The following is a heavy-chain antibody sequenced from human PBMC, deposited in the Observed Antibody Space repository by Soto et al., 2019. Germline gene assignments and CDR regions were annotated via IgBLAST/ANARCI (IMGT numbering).Heavy chain of an antibody. CDR1: GVTFSSFA. D-gene: IGHD5-12*01. CDR3: ASSTGSGFRPGPHRFNWFDH. Sequence: QVQLVQSGAEVKQPGSSVKVSCQASGVTFSSFAISWVRQAPGQGLEWMGGIIPIFRTPNYAQNFQGRVTITADESTSSVYMELSRLRSEDTAVYYCASSTGSGFRPGPHRFNWFDHWGQGTLVTVSS. CDR2: IIPIFRTP. V-gene: IGHV1-69*01. J-gene: IGHJ5*02.